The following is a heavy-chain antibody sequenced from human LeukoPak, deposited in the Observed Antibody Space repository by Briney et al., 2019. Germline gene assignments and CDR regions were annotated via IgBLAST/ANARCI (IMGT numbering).Heavy chain of an antibody. V-gene: IGHV1-69*04. Sequence: SVKVSCKASGGTFSSYAISWVRQAPGQGLEWMGRIIPILGIANYAQKFQGRVTITADKSTSTAYMELSSLRSEDTAVYYCARDRVNTMVRGLGGGLDYWGQGTLVTVSS. CDR1: GGTFSSYA. D-gene: IGHD3-10*01. CDR3: ARDRVNTMVRGLGGGLDY. J-gene: IGHJ4*02. CDR2: IIPILGIA.